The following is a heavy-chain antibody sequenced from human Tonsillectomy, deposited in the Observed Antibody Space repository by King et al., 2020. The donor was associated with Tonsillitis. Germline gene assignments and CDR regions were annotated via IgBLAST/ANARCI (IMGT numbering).Heavy chain of an antibody. D-gene: IGHD4-23*01. CDR3: AREGVTRSFDY. Sequence: QLQESGPGLVKPSETLSLTCTVSGGSVSSGSYYWSWIRQPPGKGLEWIGYIYYSGSTNYNPSLKSRVTISVDTSKNQFSLKLSSVTAADTAVYYCAREGVTRSFDYWGQGTLDTVSS. CDR1: GGSVSSGSYY. V-gene: IGHV4-61*01. J-gene: IGHJ4*02. CDR2: IYYSGST.